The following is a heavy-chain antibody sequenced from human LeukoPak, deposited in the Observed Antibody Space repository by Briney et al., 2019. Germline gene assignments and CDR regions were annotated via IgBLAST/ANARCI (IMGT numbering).Heavy chain of an antibody. Sequence: PGRSLRLSCAASGFTFSSYGMHWVRQAPGKGLEWVAVIWYDGSNKYYADSVKGRFTISRDNSKNTLYLQMNSLRAEDTAVYYCARGPWGTLYGMDVWGHGTTVTVSS. CDR1: GFTFSSYG. D-gene: IGHD3-16*01. V-gene: IGHV3-33*01. J-gene: IGHJ6*02. CDR3: ARGPWGTLYGMDV. CDR2: IWYDGSNK.